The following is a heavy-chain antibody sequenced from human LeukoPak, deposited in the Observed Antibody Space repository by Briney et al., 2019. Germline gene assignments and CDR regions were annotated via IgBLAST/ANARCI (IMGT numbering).Heavy chain of an antibody. CDR1: GGTFSSYA. CDR3: ARVDIETATIGPDLEYYYYGMDV. D-gene: IGHD6-25*01. Sequence: SVKVSCKASGGTFSSYAISWVRQAPGQGLEWMGRIIPILGIANYAQKFQGRVTITADKSTSTAYMELSSLRSEDTAVYYCARVDIETATIGPDLEYYYYGMDVWGQGTTVTVSS. V-gene: IGHV1-69*04. CDR2: IIPILGIA. J-gene: IGHJ6*02.